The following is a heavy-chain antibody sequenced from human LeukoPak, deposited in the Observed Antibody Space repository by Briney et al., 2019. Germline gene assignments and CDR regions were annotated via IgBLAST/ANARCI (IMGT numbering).Heavy chain of an antibody. CDR2: ISRSGSTI. Sequence: GGSLRLSCVASGFTFSSYEMNWVRQAPGKGLEWVSYISRSGSTIYYADSVKGRFTISRDNAKNSLYLQMNSLRAEDTAVYYCARGLPYRNSNDYYFDYWGQGTLVTVSS. D-gene: IGHD1-14*01. V-gene: IGHV3-48*03. CDR1: GFTFSSYE. J-gene: IGHJ4*02. CDR3: ARGLPYRNSNDYYFDY.